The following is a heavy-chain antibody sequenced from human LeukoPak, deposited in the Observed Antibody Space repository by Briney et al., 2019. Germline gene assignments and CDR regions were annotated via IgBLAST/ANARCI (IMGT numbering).Heavy chain of an antibody. Sequence: SQTLSLXCTVSGGSISSGSYYWSWIRQPAGKGLEWIGRIYTSGSTNYTPSLKSRVTISVDTSKNQFSLKLSSVTAADTAVYYCARGSYSSSWYSLYFQHWGQGTLVTVSS. CDR2: IYTSGST. D-gene: IGHD6-13*01. J-gene: IGHJ1*01. CDR1: GGSISSGSYY. V-gene: IGHV4-61*02. CDR3: ARGSYSSSWYSLYFQH.